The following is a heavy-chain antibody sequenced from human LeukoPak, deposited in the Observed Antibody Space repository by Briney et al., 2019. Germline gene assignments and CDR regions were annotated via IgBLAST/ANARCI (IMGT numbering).Heavy chain of an antibody. CDR2: IYTSGST. V-gene: IGHV4-4*07. Sequence: SETLSLTCTVSGGSISSYYWSWIRQPAGKGLEWIGRIYTSGSTNYNPSLKSRVTMSVDTSKNQFSLKLSSVTAADTAVYYCARDSYNWNYVFSDPWGQGTLVTVSS. CDR1: GGSISSYY. J-gene: IGHJ5*02. CDR3: ARDSYNWNYVFSDP. D-gene: IGHD1-7*01.